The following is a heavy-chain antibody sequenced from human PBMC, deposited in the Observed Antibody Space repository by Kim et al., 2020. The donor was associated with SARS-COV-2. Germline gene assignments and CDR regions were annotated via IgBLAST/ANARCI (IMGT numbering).Heavy chain of an antibody. J-gene: IGHJ4*02. CDR2: INHSGST. V-gene: IGHV4-34*01. D-gene: IGHD3-22*01. CDR1: GGSFSGYY. CDR3: ASDNYYDSSGYADY. Sequence: SETLSLTCAVYGGSFSGYYWSWIRQPPGKGLEWIGEINHSGSTNYNPSLKSRVTISVDTSKNQFSLKLSSVTAADTAVYYCASDNYYDSSGYADYWGQGTLVTVSS.